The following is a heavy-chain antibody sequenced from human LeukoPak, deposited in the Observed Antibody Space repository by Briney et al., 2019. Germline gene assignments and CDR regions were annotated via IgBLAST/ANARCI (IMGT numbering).Heavy chain of an antibody. D-gene: IGHD2-2*01. V-gene: IGHV4-39*01. CDR1: GGSISSGSYF. Sequence: SETLSLTCNVSGGSISSGSYFWGWVRQPPGKGLEWIGSIYYSGSTYYNPSLKSRVTISVDTSKNQFSLKLTSVTAADTAVYYCARIYCSSTTCYSPSWFDPWGQGTLVTVSS. J-gene: IGHJ5*02. CDR2: IYYSGST. CDR3: ARIYCSSTTCYSPSWFDP.